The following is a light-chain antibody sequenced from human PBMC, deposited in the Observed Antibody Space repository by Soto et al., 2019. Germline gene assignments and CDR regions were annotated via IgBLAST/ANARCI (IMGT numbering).Light chain of an antibody. CDR3: AAWDDSLNGRYV. CDR1: RSNIGSNS. Sequence: VLTQPPSASGTPGQRVTISCSGDRSNIGSNSVNWYQQLPGTAPKLLIYSNNQRPSGVPDRFSGSKSGTSASLAISGLQSEDEADYYCAAWDDSLNGRYVFGTGTKVTVL. V-gene: IGLV1-44*01. J-gene: IGLJ1*01. CDR2: SNN.